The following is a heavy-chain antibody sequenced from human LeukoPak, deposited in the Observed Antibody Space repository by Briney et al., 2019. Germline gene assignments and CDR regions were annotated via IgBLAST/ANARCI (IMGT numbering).Heavy chain of an antibody. D-gene: IGHD2-21*02. V-gene: IGHV1-46*01. CDR1: GYTFTSYY. CDR3: ASYCGGDCYSDAFDI. CDR2: INPSGGST. Sequence: ASVEVSCKASGYTFTSYYMHWVRQAPGQGLEWMGIINPSGGSTSYAQKFQGRVTMTRDTSTSTVYMELSSLRSEDTAVYYCASYCGGDCYSDAFDIWGQGTMVTVSS. J-gene: IGHJ3*02.